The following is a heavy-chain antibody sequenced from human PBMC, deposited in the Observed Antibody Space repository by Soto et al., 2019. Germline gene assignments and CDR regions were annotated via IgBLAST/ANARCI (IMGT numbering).Heavy chain of an antibody. CDR3: AKVNSIVGDGDHDY. CDR1: GFTFTTYA. V-gene: IGHV3-23*01. Sequence: EVQLLESGGGLVQPGGSLRLSCAASGFTFTTYAMSWVRQPPGKGLEWVSGISSSGDIPYYADSVKGRFTISRDQSKKTVYLQMNSLSAEDTDLYYCAKVNSIVGDGDHDYWGQGTLVSVSS. CDR2: ISSSGDIP. D-gene: IGHD4-17*01. J-gene: IGHJ4*02.